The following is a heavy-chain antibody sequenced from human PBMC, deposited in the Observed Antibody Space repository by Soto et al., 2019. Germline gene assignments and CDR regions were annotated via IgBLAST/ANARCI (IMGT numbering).Heavy chain of an antibody. CDR3: TTSSPCSGGSCYLVKTGWFDP. CDR1: GFTFSNAW. J-gene: IGHJ5*02. V-gene: IGHV3-15*07. CDR2: IKSKTDGGTT. Sequence: PGGSLRLSCAASGFTFSNAWMNWVRQAPGKGLEWVGRIKSKTDGGTTDYAAPVKGRFTISRDDSKNTLHLQMNSLKTEDTAVYYCTTSSPCSGGSCYLVKTGWFDPWGQGTLVTVSS. D-gene: IGHD2-15*01.